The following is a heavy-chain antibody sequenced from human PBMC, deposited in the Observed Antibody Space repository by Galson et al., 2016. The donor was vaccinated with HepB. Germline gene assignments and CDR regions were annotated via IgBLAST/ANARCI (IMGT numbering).Heavy chain of an antibody. J-gene: IGHJ4*02. CDR2: IYYLGNT. V-gene: IGHV4-31*03. D-gene: IGHD6-6*01. CDR3: ARDQIAARLTVRSGFDY. CDR1: GGSISSAAYY. Sequence: TLSLTCSVSGGSISSAAYYWSWIRQLPGKGLEWIGHIYYLGNTYYNPPLKSRLTISVDTSKNQFSLRLSSVTAADTAVYFCARDQIAARLTVRSGFDYWGQGSLVTASS.